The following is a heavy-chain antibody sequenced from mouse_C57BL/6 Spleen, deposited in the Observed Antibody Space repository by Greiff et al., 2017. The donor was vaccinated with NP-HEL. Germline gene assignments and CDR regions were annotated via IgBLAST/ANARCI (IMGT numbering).Heavy chain of an antibody. Sequence: EVHLVESGGGLVKPGGSLKLSCAASGFTFSSYTMSWVRQTPEKRLEWVATISGGGGNTYYPDSVKGRFTISRDNAKNTLYLQMSSLRSEDTALYYCARPPYGSSHWYFDVWGTGTTVTVSS. V-gene: IGHV5-9*01. D-gene: IGHD1-1*01. J-gene: IGHJ1*03. CDR1: GFTFSSYT. CDR3: ARPPYGSSHWYFDV. CDR2: ISGGGGNT.